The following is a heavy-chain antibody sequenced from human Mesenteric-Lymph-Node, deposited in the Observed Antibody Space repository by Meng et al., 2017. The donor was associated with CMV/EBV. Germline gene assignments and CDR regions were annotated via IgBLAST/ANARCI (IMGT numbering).Heavy chain of an antibody. Sequence: GGSLRLSCAASGFSFSDSWMHWVRQAPGKGLVWVSLINSDGSRTTYADSVKGRFTISRDNAQNALYLQVSSLRAEDTGIYSCVRDPESITTSGRYFDLWGQGTLVTVSS. CDR2: INSDGSRT. CDR3: VRDPESITTSGRYFDL. CDR1: GFSFSDSW. J-gene: IGHJ4*02. V-gene: IGHV3-74*01. D-gene: IGHD1-14*01.